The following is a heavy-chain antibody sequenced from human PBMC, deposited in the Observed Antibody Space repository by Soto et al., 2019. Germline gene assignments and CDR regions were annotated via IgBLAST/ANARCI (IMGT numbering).Heavy chain of an antibody. CDR1: GGSFSGYY. CDR2: INHSGST. J-gene: IGHJ4*02. D-gene: IGHD6-19*01. Sequence: PSETLSLTCAVYGGSFSGYYWSWIRQPPGKGLEWIGEINHSGSTNYNPSLKSRVTISVDTSKNQFSLKLSSVTAADTAVYYCARESHSSWYLEYWGQGTLVTVSS. CDR3: ARESHSSWYLEY. V-gene: IGHV4-34*01.